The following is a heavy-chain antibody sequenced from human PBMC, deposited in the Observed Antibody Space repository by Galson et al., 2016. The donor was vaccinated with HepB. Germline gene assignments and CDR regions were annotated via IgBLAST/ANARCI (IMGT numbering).Heavy chain of an antibody. CDR1: GFTFEKYG. CDR3: AKDREFSSGWYDPDY. J-gene: IGHJ4*02. V-gene: IGHV3-33*06. D-gene: IGHD6-19*01. Sequence: SLRLSCAVSGFTFEKYGVHWVRQAPGKGLDWVAVVWFDETTKYYADSVKGRFTISRDNSKNTVYLHMNSLRAEDTAAYYCAKDREFSSGWYDPDYWGQGTLVTVSS. CDR2: VWFDETTK.